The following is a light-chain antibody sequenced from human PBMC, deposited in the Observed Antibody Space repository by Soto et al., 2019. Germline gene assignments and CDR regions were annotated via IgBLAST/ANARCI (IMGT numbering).Light chain of an antibody. CDR3: GTWDSSLSFGV. CDR2: DNN. Sequence: QSVLTQPPSVSAAPGQKVTISCSGSSSNIGNNYVSWYQQLPGTAPKLLIYDNNKRPSGIPDRLSGSKSGTSATLGITGLQTGDEADYYCGTWDSSLSFGVFGGGTKLTVL. CDR1: SSNIGNNY. V-gene: IGLV1-51*01. J-gene: IGLJ2*01.